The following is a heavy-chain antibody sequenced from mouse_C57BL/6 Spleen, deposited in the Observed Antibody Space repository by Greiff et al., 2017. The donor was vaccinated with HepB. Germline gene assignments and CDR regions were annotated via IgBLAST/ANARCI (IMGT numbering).Heavy chain of an antibody. V-gene: IGHV5-4*01. Sequence: EVKVVESGGGLVKPGGSLKLSCAASGFTFSSYAMSWVRQTPEKRLEWVATISDGGSYTYYPDNVKGRFTISRDNAKNNLYLQMSHLKSEDTAMYYCARDHYSYYAMDYWGQGTSVTVSS. CDR1: GFTFSSYA. J-gene: IGHJ4*01. D-gene: IGHD1-1*02. CDR3: ARDHYSYYAMDY. CDR2: ISDGGSYT.